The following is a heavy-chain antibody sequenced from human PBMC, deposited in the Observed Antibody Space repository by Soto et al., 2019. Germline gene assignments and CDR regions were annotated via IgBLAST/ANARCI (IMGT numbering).Heavy chain of an antibody. J-gene: IGHJ4*02. V-gene: IGHV3-74*01. CDR2: INTDGTNT. D-gene: IGHD3-3*01. Sequence: EVQLVESGGGLVQPGGCLRLSCEISGFNFNTYWMHWVRQGPGEGVVWVSRINTDGTNTDYADSVKGRFTISRDNAKKTVYLDMRSLSVDDTGVYYCTRDGGGKYYGVFDKWGQGTLVTVSS. CDR3: TRDGGGKYYGVFDK. CDR1: GFNFNTYW.